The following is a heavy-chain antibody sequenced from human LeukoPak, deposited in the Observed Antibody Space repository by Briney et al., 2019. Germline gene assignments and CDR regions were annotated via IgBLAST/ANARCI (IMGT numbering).Heavy chain of an antibody. J-gene: IGHJ4*02. CDR2: ISYDGSNK. CDR1: GFTFSSYG. D-gene: IGHD2-2*01. CDR3: AKESCSSTSCHQDY. V-gene: IGHV3-30*18. Sequence: GGSLRLSCAASGFTFSSYGMHWVRQAPGKGLEWVAVISYDGSNKYYADSVKGRFTISRDNSKNTLYLQMNSLRAEDTAVYYCAKESCSSTSCHQDYWGQGTLVTVSS.